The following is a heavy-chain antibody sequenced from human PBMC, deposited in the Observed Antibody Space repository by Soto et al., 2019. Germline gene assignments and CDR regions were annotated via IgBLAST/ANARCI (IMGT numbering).Heavy chain of an antibody. Sequence: QVQLVESGGGVVQPGTSLRLSCAASGFTFSSYAMHWVRQAPGKGLEWVAVIPNDGSGLYYADSVKGRFTISRENSNNTVSLHMSSLRSEDAAVYYCARALAGRVSSAWTRLDYWGQGTLVTVST. CDR3: ARALAGRVSSAWTRLDY. CDR1: GFTFSSYA. CDR2: IPNDGSGL. J-gene: IGHJ4*02. D-gene: IGHD6-25*01. V-gene: IGHV3-30-3*01.